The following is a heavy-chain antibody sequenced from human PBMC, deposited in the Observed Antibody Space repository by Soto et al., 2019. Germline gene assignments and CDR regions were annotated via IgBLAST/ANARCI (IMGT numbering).Heavy chain of an antibody. CDR3: ARGVAAAGKYYYYYYGMDV. Sequence: SSVKVSCTASGGTFSSYAISCVRQAPGQGLELAGGIIPIFGTANYAQKFQGRVTTTADESTSTAYMELSSLRSEDTAVYYCARGVAAAGKYYYYYYGMDVWGQGTTVTVSS. CDR1: GGTFSSYA. V-gene: IGHV1-69*13. D-gene: IGHD6-13*01. J-gene: IGHJ6*02. CDR2: IIPIFGTA.